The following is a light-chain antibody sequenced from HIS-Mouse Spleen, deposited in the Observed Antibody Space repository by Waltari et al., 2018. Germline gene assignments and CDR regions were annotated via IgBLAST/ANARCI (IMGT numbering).Light chain of an antibody. CDR1: SSHVGGYNY. J-gene: IGLJ2*01. CDR2: DVS. CDR3: SSYTSSSTLV. Sequence: QSALTQPASVSGSPGQSIPISCTGTSSHVGGYNYVSWYQQHPGKAPKLLIYDVSNRPSGVSNRFSGSKSGNTASLTISGLQAEDEADYYCSSYTSSSTLVFGGGTKLTVL. V-gene: IGLV2-14*03.